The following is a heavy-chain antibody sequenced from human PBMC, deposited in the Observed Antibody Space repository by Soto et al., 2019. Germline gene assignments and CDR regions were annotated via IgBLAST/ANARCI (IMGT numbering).Heavy chain of an antibody. D-gene: IGHD6-13*01. CDR1: GFTLSGYW. Sequence: GGSLRLSCVASGFTLSGYWMHWVRQTPGKGLEWVANVNQDGTQKYHVDSVKGRFTISRDNAKNSLYLQMNNLRAEDTAVYFCARAIAAFDSFWGQGTLVTVSS. CDR3: ARAIAAFDSF. CDR2: VNQDGTQK. J-gene: IGHJ4*02. V-gene: IGHV3-7*01.